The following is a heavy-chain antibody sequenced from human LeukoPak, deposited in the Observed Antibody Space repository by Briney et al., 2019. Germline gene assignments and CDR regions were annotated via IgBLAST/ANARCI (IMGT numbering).Heavy chain of an antibody. CDR3: ARVKGSGYRNSIDY. CDR1: GFTFDDYA. CDR2: INWNGGST. Sequence: GGSLRLSCAASGFTFDDYAMNWVRQPPGKGLEWVSGINWNGGSTYYRDSVKGRFTISRDYAKNSLYLQMNSLRAEDTALYYCARVKGSGYRNSIDYWGQGTLVTVSS. V-gene: IGHV3-20*04. J-gene: IGHJ4*02. D-gene: IGHD3-3*01.